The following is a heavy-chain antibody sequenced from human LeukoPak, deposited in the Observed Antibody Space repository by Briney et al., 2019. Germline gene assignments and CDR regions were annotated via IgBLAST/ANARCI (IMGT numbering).Heavy chain of an antibody. D-gene: IGHD3-22*01. V-gene: IGHV4-59*01. CDR1: GGSISSYY. J-gene: IGHJ4*02. CDR3: ARSQYYYDDLDF. Sequence: SETLSLTCTVSGGSISSYYWSWIRQPPGKGLEWIAYIYYSGSINYNPSLKSRVTISVDTSKNQFSLKLSSVTAADTAVYYCARSQYYYDDLDFWGRGTLVTVSS. CDR2: IYYSGSI.